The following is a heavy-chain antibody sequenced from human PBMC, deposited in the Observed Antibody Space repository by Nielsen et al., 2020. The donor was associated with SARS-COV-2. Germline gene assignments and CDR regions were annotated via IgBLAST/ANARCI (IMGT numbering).Heavy chain of an antibody. J-gene: IGHJ6*02. CDR2: IYYSGST. Sequence: PGKGLEWIGYIYYSGSTYYNPSLKSRVTISVDTSKNQFSLKLSSVTAADTAVYYCARDASPDYGDYPTYYGMDVWGQGTTVTVS. D-gene: IGHD4-17*01. V-gene: IGHV4-30-4*01. CDR3: ARDASPDYGDYPTYYGMDV.